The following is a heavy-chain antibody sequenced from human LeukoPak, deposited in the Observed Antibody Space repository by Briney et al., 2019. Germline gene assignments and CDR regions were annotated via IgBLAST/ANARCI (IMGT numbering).Heavy chain of an antibody. Sequence: PSGTLSLTCAVSGGSISSSNWWSWVRQPPGKGLEWIGEIYHSGSTNYNPSLKSRVTISEDTPKNQFYLKLTPATAADTAVYYCARNWGAAGWDNYNGMDVWGQGTTVIVSS. CDR2: IYHSGST. CDR1: GGSISSSNW. CDR3: ARNWGAAGWDNYNGMDV. D-gene: IGHD7-27*01. J-gene: IGHJ6*02. V-gene: IGHV4-4*02.